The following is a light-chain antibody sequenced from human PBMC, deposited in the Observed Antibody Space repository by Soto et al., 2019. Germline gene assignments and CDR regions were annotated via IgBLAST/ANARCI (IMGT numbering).Light chain of an antibody. CDR2: DAS. Sequence: EIVLAQSPATLSLSPGERATLSCRASQSVSNHLAWYQQRPGQAPRLLIYDASNRATGIPARFSGSGSGTDFTLTISSLESEDFAIYYCQQRSNWPLTFGGGTKLEIK. J-gene: IGKJ4*02. V-gene: IGKV3-11*01. CDR1: QSVSNH. CDR3: QQRSNWPLT.